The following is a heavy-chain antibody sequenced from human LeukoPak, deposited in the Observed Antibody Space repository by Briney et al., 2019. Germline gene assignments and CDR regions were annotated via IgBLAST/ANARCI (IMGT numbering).Heavy chain of an antibody. J-gene: IGHJ3*02. V-gene: IGHV3-23*01. CDR1: EFTFSSYG. CDR3: AKDPNGDYIGAFDI. Sequence: GGSLRLSCAASEFTFSSYGMTWVRQAPGKGLEWVSSITGSGGSTYYADSVQGRFTISRDNSKNTLYLQMNSLRAEDTAVYYCAKDPNGDYIGAFDIWGQGTMVTVSS. D-gene: IGHD4-17*01. CDR2: ITGSGGST.